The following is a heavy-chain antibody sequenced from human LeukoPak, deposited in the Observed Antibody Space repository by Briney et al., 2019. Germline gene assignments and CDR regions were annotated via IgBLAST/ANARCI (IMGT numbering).Heavy chain of an antibody. D-gene: IGHD3-10*01. Sequence: ASVKVSCKASGYTFTSYDINWVRQATGQGLEWMGWMNPNSGNTGYAQKFQGRVTITRNTSISTAYMELSSLRSEDTAVYYCARGLMVRGVIITVGYYYYMDVWGKGTTVTVSS. CDR3: ARGLMVRGVIITVGYYYYMDV. V-gene: IGHV1-8*03. J-gene: IGHJ6*03. CDR2: MNPNSGNT. CDR1: GYTFTSYD.